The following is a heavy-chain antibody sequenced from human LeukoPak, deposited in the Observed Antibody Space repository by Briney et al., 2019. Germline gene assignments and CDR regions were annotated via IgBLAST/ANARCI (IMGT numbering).Heavy chain of an antibody. Sequence: YPSQTLSLTCTVSGGSISSGSYFWSWIRQPAGKGLEWIGRICTSGSTNYNPSLKSRVTMSVDTSENQFSLKLSSVTAADTAVYYCARADARSRSWFDPWGQGTLVTVSS. CDR3: ARADARSRSWFDP. V-gene: IGHV4-61*02. J-gene: IGHJ5*02. CDR1: GGSISSGSYF. D-gene: IGHD3-3*01. CDR2: ICTSGST.